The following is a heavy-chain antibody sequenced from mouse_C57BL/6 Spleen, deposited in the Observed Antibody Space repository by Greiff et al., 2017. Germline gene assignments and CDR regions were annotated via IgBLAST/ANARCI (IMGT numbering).Heavy chain of an antibody. CDR1: GFTFSDYG. Sequence: EVHLVESGGGLVKPGGSLKLSCAASGFTFSDYGMHWVRQAPEKGLEWVAYISSGSSTIYYADQVKGRFTFSRDNAKNTLFLQITSLRSEDTAMYYCASGELGPYAMDYWGQGTSVPVSS. CDR2: ISSGSSTI. J-gene: IGHJ4*01. V-gene: IGHV5-17*01. CDR3: ASGELGPYAMDY. D-gene: IGHD4-1*01.